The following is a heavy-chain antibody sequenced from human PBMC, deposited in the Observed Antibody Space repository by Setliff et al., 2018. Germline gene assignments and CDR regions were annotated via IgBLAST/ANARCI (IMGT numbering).Heavy chain of an antibody. D-gene: IGHD3-16*01. V-gene: IGHV5-51*01. CDR2: IYLGDSDT. Sequence: SGESLKISCQCSGYSSSNYWIGWVRQMPGKGLEWVGIIYLGDSDTRYSPSFQGQVTISADRSIHTAYLQWSSLKASDTAIFYCARAFLATSLPNWYLEYWGRGTLVTVSS. CDR3: ARAFLATSLPNWYLEY. CDR1: GYSSSNYW. J-gene: IGHJ2*01.